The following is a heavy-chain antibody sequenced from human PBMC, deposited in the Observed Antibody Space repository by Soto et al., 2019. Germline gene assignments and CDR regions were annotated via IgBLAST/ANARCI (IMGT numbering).Heavy chain of an antibody. CDR1: GASISSYY. V-gene: IGHV4-59*01. D-gene: IGHD6-19*01. J-gene: IGHJ4*02. CDR3: ARASPGMAVAGTREFDFDH. Sequence: QVQLQESGPGLVKPSETLSLTCTVSGASISSYYWSWIRQPPGKGLEWIGFFSYSGSTNYNPSLKSRVTISIATSKNQFSLNLSSVTAADTAVYYCARASPGMAVAGTREFDFDHWGQGTLVTVSS. CDR2: FSYSGST.